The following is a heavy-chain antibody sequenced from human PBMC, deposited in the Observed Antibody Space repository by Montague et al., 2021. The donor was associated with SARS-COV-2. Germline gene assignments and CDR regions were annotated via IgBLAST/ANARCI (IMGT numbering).Heavy chain of an antibody. V-gene: IGHV4-59*01. CDR3: VRDHPYGGPRGAYDI. CDR1: GGSITGYY. D-gene: IGHD4-23*01. CDR2: IYDGGAV. J-gene: IGHJ3*02. Sequence: SETLSLTCTVSGGSITGYYWSWLRRSPGKGLEWIAYIYDGGAVNYNPPLGSRVTISTDTSKNQLSLTVNSVTAADTAVYYCVRDHPYGGPRGAYDIWGQGTVVTVSS.